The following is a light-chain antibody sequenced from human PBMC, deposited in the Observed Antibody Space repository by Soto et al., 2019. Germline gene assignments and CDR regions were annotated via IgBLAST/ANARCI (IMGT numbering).Light chain of an antibody. CDR1: QSVSSSY. CDR3: QHYNYWPPKT. CDR2: AAS. J-gene: IGKJ1*01. Sequence: EVVMTQSPATLSVSPGESVTFSCRASQSVSSSYLAWYQQKPGQAPRLLIYAASTRAAGIPDRFSGSGSGTGFTLTITSLQSEDFAVYYCQHYNYWPPKTFGQGTKVDIK. V-gene: IGKV3-15*01.